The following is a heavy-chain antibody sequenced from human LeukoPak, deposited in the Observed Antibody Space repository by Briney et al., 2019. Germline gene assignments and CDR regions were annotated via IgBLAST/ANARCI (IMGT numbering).Heavy chain of an antibody. CDR2: INSDGYSI. CDR3: ARAIAEAGTDS. D-gene: IGHD6-19*01. Sequence: GGSLRLSCAGTGFTFSAHWMHWVRQAPGKGPVWLARINSDGYSISYADSVKGRFTISRDNAKKTLYLQMNTLRAEDTAMYYCARAIAEAGTDSWGQGTLVTVSS. CDR1: GFTFSAHW. V-gene: IGHV3-74*01. J-gene: IGHJ4*02.